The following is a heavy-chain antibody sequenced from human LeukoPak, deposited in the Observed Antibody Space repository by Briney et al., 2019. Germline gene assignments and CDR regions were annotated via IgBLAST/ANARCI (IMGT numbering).Heavy chain of an antibody. J-gene: IGHJ4*02. Sequence: GGSLRPSCAASGFTFSSYAMSWVRQAPGKGLEWVSAISGSGGSTYYADSVKGRFTISRDNSKNTLYLQMNSLRAEDTAVYYCAKNVLRYFDWLGPFDYWGQGTLVTVSS. CDR3: AKNVLRYFDWLGPFDY. CDR2: ISGSGGST. V-gene: IGHV3-23*01. D-gene: IGHD3-9*01. CDR1: GFTFSSYA.